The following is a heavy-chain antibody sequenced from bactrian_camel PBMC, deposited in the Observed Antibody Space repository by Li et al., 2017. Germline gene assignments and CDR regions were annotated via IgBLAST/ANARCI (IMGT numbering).Heavy chain of an antibody. J-gene: IGHJ4*01. CDR3: TRQPCGNIWAWEY. CDR2: IESDDRDT. D-gene: IGHD2*01. V-gene: IGHV3S6*01. Sequence: HVQLVESGGGLVQPGGSLRLSCAASGFTFSEYYMNWVRQAPGKGLEWVSGIESDDRDTVYADSVKGRATISRDDAKNTLYLQLNSLQTEDTAMYYCTRQPCGNIWAWEYWGQGTQVTVS. CDR1: GFTFSEYY.